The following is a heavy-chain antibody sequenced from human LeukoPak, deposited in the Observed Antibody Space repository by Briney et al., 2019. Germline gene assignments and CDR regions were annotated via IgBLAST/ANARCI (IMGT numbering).Heavy chain of an antibody. CDR2: IYYSVST. CDR1: GGSVSSGDYY. J-gene: IGHJ4*02. CDR3: ARERYYGSESYPDY. V-gene: IGHV4-61*08. Sequence: KPSETLSLTCTVSGGSVSSGDYYWSWIRQPPGKGLEWIGYIYYSVSTNYNPSLKSRVTMSVDSSKNQFSLKLSSVTAADTAVYYCARERYYGSESYPDYCGQGTLVTVSS. D-gene: IGHD3-10*01.